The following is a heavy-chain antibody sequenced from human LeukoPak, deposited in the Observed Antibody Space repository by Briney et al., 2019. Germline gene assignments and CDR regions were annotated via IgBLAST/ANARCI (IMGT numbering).Heavy chain of an antibody. V-gene: IGHV3-43*02. CDR1: GFTFDDYA. CDR2: ISGDGGST. Sequence: GGSLRPSCAASGFTFDDYAMHWVRQAPGKGLEWVSLISGDGGSTYYADSVKGRFTISRDNSKNSLYLQMNSLRTEDTALYYCAKGHYDYVWGSYRPQYYFDYWGQGTLVTVSS. J-gene: IGHJ4*02. CDR3: AKGHYDYVWGSYRPQYYFDY. D-gene: IGHD3-16*02.